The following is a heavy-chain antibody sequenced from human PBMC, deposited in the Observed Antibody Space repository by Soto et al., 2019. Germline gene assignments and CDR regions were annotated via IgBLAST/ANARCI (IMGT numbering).Heavy chain of an antibody. V-gene: IGHV1-69*13. J-gene: IGHJ4*02. D-gene: IGHD3-10*01. CDR2: IIPIFGTA. Sequence: SVKVSCKASGCTFSSYDISWVRQAPGQGLEWMGRIIPIFGTANYAQKFQGRVTITADESTSTAYMELSSLRSEDTAVYYCARKEGGVQGDSIFDYWGQGTLVTVSS. CDR1: GCTFSSYD. CDR3: ARKEGGVQGDSIFDY.